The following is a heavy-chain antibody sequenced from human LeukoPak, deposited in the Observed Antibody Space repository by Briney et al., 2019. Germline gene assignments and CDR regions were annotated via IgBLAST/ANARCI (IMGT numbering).Heavy chain of an antibody. V-gene: IGHV3-11*01. Sequence: GGSLRLSCAASGFTFSDYYMNWIRQAPGKGLEWVSSISSSGSTTNYADSAKGRFTISRDNAKNSLYLQMNSLRAEDTAVYYCTRKDGYASSWSFDYWGQGTLVTVSS. CDR2: ISSSGSTT. D-gene: IGHD6-13*01. J-gene: IGHJ4*02. CDR3: TRKDGYASSWSFDY. CDR1: GFTFSDYY.